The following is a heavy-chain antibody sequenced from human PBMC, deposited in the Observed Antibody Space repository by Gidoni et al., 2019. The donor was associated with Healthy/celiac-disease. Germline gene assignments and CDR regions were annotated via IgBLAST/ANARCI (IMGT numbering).Heavy chain of an antibody. V-gene: IGHV4-31*02. CDR2: ST. D-gene: IGHD6-13*01. J-gene: IGHJ2*01. Sequence: STYYNPSLKSRVTISVDTSKNQFSLKLSSVTAADTAVYYCARDATAAAGTGWYFDLWGRGTLVTVSS. CDR3: ARDATAAAGTGWYFDL.